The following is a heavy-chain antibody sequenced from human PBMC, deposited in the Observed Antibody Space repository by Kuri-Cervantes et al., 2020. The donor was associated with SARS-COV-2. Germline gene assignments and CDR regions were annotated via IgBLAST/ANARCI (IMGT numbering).Heavy chain of an antibody. Sequence: SETLSLTCTVSGGSISSYYWSWIRQPPGKGLEWIGYIYYSGSTNYDPSLKSLVTISVDTSKNQFSLKLSSVTAADTAVYYCARVSGELGYCSSTSCYEPIYYYGMDVWGQGTTVTVSS. J-gene: IGHJ6*02. CDR1: GGSISSYY. V-gene: IGHV4-59*01. CDR2: IYYSGST. CDR3: ARVSGELGYCSSTSCYEPIYYYGMDV. D-gene: IGHD2-2*01.